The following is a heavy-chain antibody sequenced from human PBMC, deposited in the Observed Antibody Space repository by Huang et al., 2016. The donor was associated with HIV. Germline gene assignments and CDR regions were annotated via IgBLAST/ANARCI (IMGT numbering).Heavy chain of an antibody. CDR2: VHHSGST. CDR1: GDSITNHY. Sequence: QVQLQESGPGLVKPSETLSLTCTVSGDSITNHYWDWMRQPPGKGLGGSGSVHHSGSTNYNPSLKSRVTISVDTSRNQFSLRLSSVTAADTAVYYCARDRRLPIVPSDYWGRGTLVTVSS. D-gene: IGHD5-12*01. J-gene: IGHJ4*02. V-gene: IGHV4-59*11. CDR3: ARDRRLPIVPSDY.